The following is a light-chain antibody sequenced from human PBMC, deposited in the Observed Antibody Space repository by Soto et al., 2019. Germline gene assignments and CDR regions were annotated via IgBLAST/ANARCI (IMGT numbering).Light chain of an antibody. V-gene: IGKV1-5*03. Sequence: IQVTQSPSTLSASLGDRVTITCRASQSLDSWVAWYQQKPGKAPKLLIYKASTLKSGVPSRFSGSGSGTEFTLTISSLQPDDFATYYCQHYNSYSEAFGQGTKVELK. CDR1: QSLDSW. J-gene: IGKJ1*01. CDR3: QHYNSYSEA. CDR2: KAS.